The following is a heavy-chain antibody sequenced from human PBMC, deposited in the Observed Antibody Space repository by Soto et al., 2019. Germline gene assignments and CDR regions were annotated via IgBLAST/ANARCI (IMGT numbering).Heavy chain of an antibody. CDR1: RFSLRTDGVG. CDR2: IYWDDDK. Sequence: SGRTERKPAVNVTLIYTVGRFSLRTDGVGVAWIRQPPGKALEWLALIYWDDDKPYKPSLKSRLTITGDTSNNQVVLAMTNIDPVDTATYYCAHSTRGHHEVFLDYWGQGLLVTVSS. CDR3: AHSTRGHHEVFLDY. V-gene: IGHV2-5*02. J-gene: IGHJ4*02.